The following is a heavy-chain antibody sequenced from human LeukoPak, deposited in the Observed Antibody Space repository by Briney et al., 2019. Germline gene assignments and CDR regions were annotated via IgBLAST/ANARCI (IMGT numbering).Heavy chain of an antibody. J-gene: IGHJ4*02. CDR2: ISAYNGNT. CDR3: ARGGSGSYYD. D-gene: IGHD1-26*01. CDR1: GYSFTSYG. Sequence: ASVKVSCKSSGYSFTSYGISWVRRAPGQGLGWVGWISAYNGNTNYAQKLQGRVTMTTDTSTSKAYMELSSLRSEDTAVYYWARGGSGSYYDWGQGTLVTVSS. V-gene: IGHV1-18*01.